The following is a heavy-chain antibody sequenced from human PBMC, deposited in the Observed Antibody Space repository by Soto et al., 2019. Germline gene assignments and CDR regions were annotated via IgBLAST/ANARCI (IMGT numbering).Heavy chain of an antibody. CDR3: ARDTAGVGATLNFDY. J-gene: IGHJ4*02. D-gene: IGHD1-26*01. CDR2: ISYDESKI. CDR1: GLTFSYYA. V-gene: IGHV3-30*03. Sequence: GGSLRLSCAASGLTFSYYAMHWVRQAPGEGLEWVAVISYDESKIYYADSVRGRFTISRDNSKNTLHLQMNSLRPEDTAVYYCARDTAGVGATLNFDYWGQGTLVTVSS.